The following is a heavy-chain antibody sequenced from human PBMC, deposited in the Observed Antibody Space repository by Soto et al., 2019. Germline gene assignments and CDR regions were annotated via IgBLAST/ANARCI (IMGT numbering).Heavy chain of an antibody. D-gene: IGHD6-6*01. V-gene: IGHV3-23*01. Sequence: QPGGSLRLSCAASGFTFTNYAMYWVRQAPGKGLEWVSTVSGSGAGTYYADSVKGRFTISRDNSKNTLYVQMNSLRADDTAIYYCARDHWSITAPHWGQGTLVTVAS. CDR2: VSGSGAGT. CDR3: ARDHWSITAPH. CDR1: GFTFTNYA. J-gene: IGHJ4*02.